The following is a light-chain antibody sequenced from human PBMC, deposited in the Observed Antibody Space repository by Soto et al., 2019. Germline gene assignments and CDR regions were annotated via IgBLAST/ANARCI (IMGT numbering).Light chain of an antibody. CDR2: EGS. Sequence: QSVLTQPASVSGSPGQSITISCTGTSSDVGSYNLVSWYQQHPGKAPKLMIYEGSKRPSGVSNRFSGSKSGNTASLTISGLQAEDEADYYCSSYAGSSTHYVFGIGTKVTVL. CDR3: SSYAGSSTHYV. CDR1: SSDVGSYNL. V-gene: IGLV2-23*01. J-gene: IGLJ1*01.